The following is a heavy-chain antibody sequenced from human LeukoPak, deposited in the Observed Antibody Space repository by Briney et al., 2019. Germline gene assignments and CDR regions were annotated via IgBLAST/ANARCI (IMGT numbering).Heavy chain of an antibody. J-gene: IGHJ4*02. CDR2: VYTTGTT. CDR3: ATVSGAGGFLHK. CDR1: GGSISSGGYY. D-gene: IGHD7-27*01. Sequence: SQTLSLTCTVSGGSISSGGYYWTRDRQPDGKGLEWIGRVYTTGTTNFSPALKSRLSMSVDASKKQMYLRLNYVTAADTAVYFCATVSGAGGFLHKWGQGILVTVSS. V-gene: IGHV4-61*02.